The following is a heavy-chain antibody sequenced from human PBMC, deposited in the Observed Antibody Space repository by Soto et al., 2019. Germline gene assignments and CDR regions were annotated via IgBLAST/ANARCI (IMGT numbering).Heavy chain of an antibody. Sequence: PSETLSLTCTVSGGSISSYYWSWIRQPPGKGLEWIGYIYYSGSTNYNPSLKSRVTIPVETSKNQFSLKLSSVTAADTAVYYCARDAPEGDFDIWGQGAMVTVSS. CDR1: GGSISSYY. V-gene: IGHV4-59*01. CDR3: ARDAPEGDFDI. D-gene: IGHD2-21*01. CDR2: IYYSGST. J-gene: IGHJ3*02.